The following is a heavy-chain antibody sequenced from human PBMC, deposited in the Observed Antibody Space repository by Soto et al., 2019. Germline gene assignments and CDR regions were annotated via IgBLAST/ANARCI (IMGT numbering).Heavy chain of an antibody. J-gene: IGHJ4*02. CDR1: GGSISSGNYY. CDR3: ATMGTPATGLYYFDY. D-gene: IGHD1-7*01. CDR2: ISYSGST. Sequence: TLSLTCTVSGGSISSGNYYWSWIRQPPGKGLEWIGFISYSGSTYYNASLKSRVTISVDTSKNQFSLNLSFVTAADTAVYYCATMGTPATGLYYFDYWGQGTLVTVSS. V-gene: IGHV4-30-4*01.